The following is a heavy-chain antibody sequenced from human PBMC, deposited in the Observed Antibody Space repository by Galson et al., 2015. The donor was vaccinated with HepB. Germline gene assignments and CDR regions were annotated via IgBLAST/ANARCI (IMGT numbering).Heavy chain of an antibody. CDR1: GFTFSDFT. CDR3: ARDGPGSGGGSSGFYFFDY. V-gene: IGHV3-30-3*01. J-gene: IGHJ4*02. Sequence: SLRLSCAASGFTFSDFTLHWVRQAPGEGLEWVAVISYDGTNKNYGDSVKGRFTIPRDNSKNTVYLQINSLRPQDTAVYYCARDGPGSGGGSSGFYFFDYWGQGSLVTVSS. CDR2: ISYDGTNK. D-gene: IGHD3-22*01.